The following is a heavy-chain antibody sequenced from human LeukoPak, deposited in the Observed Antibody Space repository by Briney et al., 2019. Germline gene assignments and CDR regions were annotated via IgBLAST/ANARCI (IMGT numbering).Heavy chain of an antibody. V-gene: IGHV4-59*07. Sequence: SDILSLTCNVSGDSITSHYWNWIRQPPGKGLEWIGYIYYTGIIKYNPSLTSRVSMSVDTSKNQFFLKMKSVTAADTAVYHCARSVDYFDNTGPHMMFDYWGQGSLVTVSS. CDR2: IYYTGII. J-gene: IGHJ4*02. D-gene: IGHD3-22*01. CDR1: GDSITSHY. CDR3: ARSVDYFDNTGPHMMFDY.